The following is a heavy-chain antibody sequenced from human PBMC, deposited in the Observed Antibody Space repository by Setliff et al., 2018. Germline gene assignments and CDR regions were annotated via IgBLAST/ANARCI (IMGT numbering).Heavy chain of an antibody. CDR2: IKQDGSEK. Sequence: GGSLRLSCAASGFIFSNYWMSWVRQAPGKGLEWVANIKQDGSEKYYVDSVKGRFTISRDNAKNSLYLQMNSLRAEDTAVYYCARETLPYYFDYWGQGTLVTVSS. CDR1: GFIFSNYW. J-gene: IGHJ4*02. CDR3: ARETLPYYFDY. V-gene: IGHV3-7*01.